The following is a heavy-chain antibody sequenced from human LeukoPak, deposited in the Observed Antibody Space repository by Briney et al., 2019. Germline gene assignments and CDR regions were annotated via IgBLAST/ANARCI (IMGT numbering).Heavy chain of an antibody. D-gene: IGHD1-14*01. CDR2: IRHDGSNI. V-gene: IGHV3-30*02. Sequence: GGSLRLSCAASGFTFRNYAMHWVRQAPGKGLEWMAFIRHDGSNIDYADSVKSRFTISRDNSKNTLYLQMNSLIAEDTAVYYCAKTGFQWGYYFYYMDVWGKGTTVTVSS. CDR1: GFTFRNYA. J-gene: IGHJ6*03. CDR3: AKTGFQWGYYFYYMDV.